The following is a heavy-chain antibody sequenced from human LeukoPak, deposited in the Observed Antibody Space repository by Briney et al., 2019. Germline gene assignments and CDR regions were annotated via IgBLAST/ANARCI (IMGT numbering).Heavy chain of an antibody. V-gene: IGHV3-53*01. CDR1: GFTVSSNY. D-gene: IGHD1-26*01. CDR2: IYSGGST. J-gene: IGHJ3*02. Sequence: GGSLRLSCATSGFTVSSNYMSWVRQAPGKGLEWVSVIYSGGSTYYADSVKGRFTISRDNSKNTLYLQMNSLRAEDTAVYYCARTLARASSSGSYYGAFDIWGQGTMVTVSS. CDR3: ARTLARASSSGSYYGAFDI.